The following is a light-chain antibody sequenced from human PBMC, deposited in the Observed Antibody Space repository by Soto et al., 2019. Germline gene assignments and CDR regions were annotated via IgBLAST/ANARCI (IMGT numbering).Light chain of an antibody. CDR3: QQYYSTPAT. Sequence: DIVMTQSPDSLAVSLGERATINCKSSQSVLYRSYNKKYLAWYQQKPGQPTKLLIFWASTRESGVPDRFSGNGSGTDFTLTISSLQAEDVAVYSCQQYYSTPATFGQGTKLEIK. J-gene: IGKJ2*01. V-gene: IGKV4-1*01. CDR2: WAS. CDR1: QSVLYRSYNKKY.